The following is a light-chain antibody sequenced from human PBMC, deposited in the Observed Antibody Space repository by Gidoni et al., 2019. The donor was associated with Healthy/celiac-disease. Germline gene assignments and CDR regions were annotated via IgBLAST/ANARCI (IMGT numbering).Light chain of an antibody. CDR3: QQSYSTPRGT. V-gene: IGKV1-39*01. J-gene: IGKJ5*01. CDR2: AAS. CDR1: QSISSY. Sequence: DIQMTPSPSSLSASVGDSVTITCRASQSISSYLNWYQQKPGKDPKLLIYAASSLQSGVPSRFSGSGSGTDFTLTISSLQPEDFATYYCQQSYSTPRGTFGQGTRLEIK.